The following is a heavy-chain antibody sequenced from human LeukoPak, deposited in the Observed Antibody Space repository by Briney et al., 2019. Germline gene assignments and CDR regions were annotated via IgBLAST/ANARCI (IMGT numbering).Heavy chain of an antibody. D-gene: IGHD4-23*01. Sequence: ASVKVSCEASGYTFSSYGISWVRQASGQGLEWMGWITPYNGNTNYAQNFHGRVTMTTDTSTSTAYMELGSLRSDDTAVYYCARSLDAGNPPESGYWGQGTLVTVSS. CDR3: ARSLDAGNPPESGY. CDR1: GYTFSSYG. J-gene: IGHJ4*02. CDR2: ITPYNGNT. V-gene: IGHV1-18*01.